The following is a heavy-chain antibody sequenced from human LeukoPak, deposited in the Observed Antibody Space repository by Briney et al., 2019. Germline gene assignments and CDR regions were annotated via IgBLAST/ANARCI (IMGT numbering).Heavy chain of an antibody. CDR2: FYYTGNT. V-gene: IGHV4-39*07. CDR3: ARAFASWGWFDR. CDR1: GDSLSSSSYY. Sequence: SETLSLTCTISGDSLSSSSYYWGWIRQPPGKGLEWIGNFYYTGNTYYNPSLKSRATISIDMSKNQFSLKLRSVAAADTAMYYCARAFASWGWFDRWGQGTLVTVSS. J-gene: IGHJ5*02. D-gene: IGHD6-13*01.